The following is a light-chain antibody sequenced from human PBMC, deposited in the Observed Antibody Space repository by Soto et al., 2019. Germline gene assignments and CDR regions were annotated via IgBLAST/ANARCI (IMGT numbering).Light chain of an antibody. J-gene: IGKJ2*01. CDR3: QQRGDWPLYT. CDR2: DAS. Sequence: EVVLTQSPATLSLSPGERATLSCRASQNVGIYLAWYQQKPGQAPRLVIYDASDRANGIPARFSGSGSGTDFTLTISSLEPDDFAVYYCQQRGDWPLYTFGQGTRLDIK. CDR1: QNVGIY. V-gene: IGKV3-11*01.